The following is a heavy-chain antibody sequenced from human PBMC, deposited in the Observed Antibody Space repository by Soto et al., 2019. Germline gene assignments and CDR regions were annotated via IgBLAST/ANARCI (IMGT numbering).Heavy chain of an antibody. J-gene: IGHJ4*02. CDR1: DDNINNDKYY. CDR3: ARGGVILTGYDY. V-gene: IGHV4-39*07. D-gene: IGHD3-9*01. CDR2: IYHRGNT. Sequence: SETLSLTCSVSDDNINNDKYYWGWNRQPPGKGLEWIGRIYHRGNTYYNPSLKSRVTISVDKSKNQFSLKLSSVTAADTAVYYCARGGVILTGYDYWGQGTLVTVSS.